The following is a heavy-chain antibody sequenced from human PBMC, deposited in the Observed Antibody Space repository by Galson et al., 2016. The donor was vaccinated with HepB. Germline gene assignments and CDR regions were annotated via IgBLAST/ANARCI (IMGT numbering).Heavy chain of an antibody. Sequence: LSLTCTVSGDSISSHHWSWIREPPGKGLEWIGYITYSGSTDYNPSLKSRATISVDTSKNQFSLKLNSVTAADTAIYYCAKSGGYCSATRCHVQWFDPWGQGTLVTVSS. D-gene: IGHD2-2*01. J-gene: IGHJ5*02. CDR2: ITYSGST. CDR3: AKSGGYCSATRCHVQWFDP. CDR1: GDSISSHH. V-gene: IGHV4-59*11.